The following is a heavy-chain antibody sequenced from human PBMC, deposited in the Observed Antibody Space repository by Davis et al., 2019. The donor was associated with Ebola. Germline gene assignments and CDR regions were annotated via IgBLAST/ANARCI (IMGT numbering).Heavy chain of an antibody. D-gene: IGHD2-2*01. Sequence: SETLSLTCTVSGGSISRRFYYWGWIRQPPGKGLEWIGSVHHSGRTYYNPSLKSRLTISIDTSKNQFSLKLSSVTAADTAVYYCARTLPAAIIHAYWYFDLWGRGTLVTVSS. V-gene: IGHV4-39*01. CDR2: VHHSGRT. CDR1: GGSISRRFYY. J-gene: IGHJ2*01. CDR3: ARTLPAAIIHAYWYFDL.